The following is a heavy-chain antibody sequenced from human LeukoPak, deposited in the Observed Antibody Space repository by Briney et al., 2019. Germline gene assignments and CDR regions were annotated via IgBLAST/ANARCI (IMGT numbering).Heavy chain of an antibody. Sequence: GGSLRLSCAASGFTFSSYAMSWVRQAPGKGLEWVSAISGSGTGTYYADSVKGRFTISRDNSKNTLYLQMNSLRAEDTAVYYCAKDPTYEFWSGYYADYWGQGTLATVSS. CDR3: AKDPTYEFWSGYYADY. CDR2: ISGSGTGT. V-gene: IGHV3-23*01. D-gene: IGHD3-3*01. J-gene: IGHJ4*02. CDR1: GFTFSSYA.